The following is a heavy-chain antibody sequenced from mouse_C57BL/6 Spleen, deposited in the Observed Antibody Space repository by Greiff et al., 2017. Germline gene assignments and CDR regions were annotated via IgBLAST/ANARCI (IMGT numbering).Heavy chain of an antibody. CDR2: IDPETGGT. CDR1: GYTFTDYE. D-gene: IGHD1-1*01. J-gene: IGHJ3*01. V-gene: IGHV1-15*01. Sequence: QVQLQQSGAELVRPGASVTLSCKASGYTFTDYEMHWVKQTPVHGLEWIGAIDPETGGTAYNQKFKGKAILTADKSSSKAYVELRSLTSEDSAVYYCTRPYYGSRYEGWFAYWGQGTLVTVSA. CDR3: TRPYYGSRYEGWFAY.